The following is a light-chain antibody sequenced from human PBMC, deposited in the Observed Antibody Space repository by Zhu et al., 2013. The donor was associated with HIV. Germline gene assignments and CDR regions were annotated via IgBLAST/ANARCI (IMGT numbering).Light chain of an antibody. J-gene: IGLJ2*01. V-gene: IGLV3-1*01. Sequence: SYELTQPPSVSVSPGQTASITCSGDKLGYKYVCWYQQKPGQSPVLVIYQDSKRPSGIPERFSGFNSGDTATLTISGTQIIDEADYYCQAWDNRAAFFGRGTKLTVL. CDR3: QAWDNRAAF. CDR1: KLGYKY. CDR2: QDS.